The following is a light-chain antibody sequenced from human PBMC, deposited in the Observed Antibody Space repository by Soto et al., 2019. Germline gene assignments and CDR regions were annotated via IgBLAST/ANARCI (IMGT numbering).Light chain of an antibody. CDR3: QQLNSYPLT. Sequence: DIQLTQSPSFLSASVGDRVTITCRASQGISSYLAWYQQKPGKAPKLLIYAASTLQSGVPSRFSGSGSGTEFTFTISSLQPEDSATYYCQQLNSYPLTFGGGTKVEIK. J-gene: IGKJ4*01. CDR1: QGISSY. V-gene: IGKV1-9*01. CDR2: AAS.